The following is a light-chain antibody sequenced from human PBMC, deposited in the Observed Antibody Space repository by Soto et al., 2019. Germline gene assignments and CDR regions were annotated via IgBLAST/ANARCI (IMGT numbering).Light chain of an antibody. CDR3: SSYITSATLV. CDR2: AVT. Sequence: QSALTQPASVSGSPGQSIAISCTGTSSDVGSYNSVSWYQQFPGKAPKLILYAVTNRPSGVSNRFSGSKSGNTASLTISGLQAEDEADYFCSSYITSATLVFGVGTKLTVL. V-gene: IGLV2-14*01. J-gene: IGLJ2*01. CDR1: SSDVGSYNS.